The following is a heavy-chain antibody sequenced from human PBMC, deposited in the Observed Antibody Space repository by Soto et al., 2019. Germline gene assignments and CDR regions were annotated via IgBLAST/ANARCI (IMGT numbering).Heavy chain of an antibody. Sequence: EVQLVESGGGLVQPGGSLRLSCAASGFTLSNYSMNWVRQAPGKGLEWVSYISSSSSTTYYADSVKGRFTISRDSAKNSLYLQMNSLRAEDTAVYYCAREGDSSGWYNGFDPWGQGTLVTVSS. CDR1: GFTLSNYS. CDR3: AREGDSSGWYNGFDP. CDR2: ISSSSSTT. J-gene: IGHJ5*02. D-gene: IGHD3-22*01. V-gene: IGHV3-48*01.